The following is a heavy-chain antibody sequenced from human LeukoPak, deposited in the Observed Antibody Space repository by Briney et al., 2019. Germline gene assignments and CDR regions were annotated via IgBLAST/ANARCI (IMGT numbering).Heavy chain of an antibody. D-gene: IGHD3-22*01. V-gene: IGHV1-18*01. CDR1: GYTFTSYG. CDR3: ARDFRRITMIVVNQGFDP. CDR2: ISAYNGNT. J-gene: IGHJ5*02. Sequence: ASVKVSCKASGYTFTSYGISWVRQAPGQGLEWMGWISAYNGNTNYAQKLQGRVTMTTDTSTSTAYMELRSLRSDDTAVYYCARDFRRITMIVVNQGFDPWGQGTLVTVSS.